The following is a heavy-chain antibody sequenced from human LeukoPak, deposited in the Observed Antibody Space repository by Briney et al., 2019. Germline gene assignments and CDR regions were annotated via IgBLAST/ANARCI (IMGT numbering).Heavy chain of an antibody. Sequence: SETLSLTCTVSGGSISSYYWSWIRRPAGKGLEWIGRIYTSGSTNYNPSLKSRVTMSVDTSKNQFSLKLSSVTAADTAVYYCAREKHESKIGSGYYYYMDVWGKGTTVTVSS. V-gene: IGHV4-4*07. D-gene: IGHD3-10*01. CDR3: AREKHESKIGSGYYYYMDV. J-gene: IGHJ6*03. CDR2: IYTSGST. CDR1: GGSISSYY.